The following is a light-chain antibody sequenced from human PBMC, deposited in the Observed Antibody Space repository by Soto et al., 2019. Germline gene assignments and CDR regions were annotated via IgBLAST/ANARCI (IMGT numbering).Light chain of an antibody. CDR1: QSVGNN. J-gene: IGKJ5*01. V-gene: IGKV3-15*01. CDR2: YAS. Sequence: EIKMTQSPATLSVSPGERATLSCWASQSVGNNVAWYQQKPGQTPRLLIYYASTRATGVPARFSGSGSGTDFTLTIPSLQSEDFALYYCQQYDEWPPITFGQGTRLEIK. CDR3: QQYDEWPPIT.